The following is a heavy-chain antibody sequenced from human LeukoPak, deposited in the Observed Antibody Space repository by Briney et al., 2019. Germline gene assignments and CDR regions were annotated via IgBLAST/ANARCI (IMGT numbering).Heavy chain of an antibody. CDR1: SGSIDNEH. V-gene: IGHV4-59*12. D-gene: IGHD3-3*01. CDR3: VSLLFGGAGRGN. CDR2: TLYGGSN. J-gene: IGHJ4*02. Sequence: PSETLSLTCSVSSGSIDNEHWRWVRQAPGKGLEWIGHTLYGGSNKFNPSLKSRVNISVDMSKNRFSLTLISVTAADTAVYYCVSLLFGGAGRGNWGQGSLVTVSS.